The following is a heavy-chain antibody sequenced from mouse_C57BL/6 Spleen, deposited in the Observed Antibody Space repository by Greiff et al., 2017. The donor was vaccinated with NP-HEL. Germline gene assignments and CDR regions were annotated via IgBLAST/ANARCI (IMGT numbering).Heavy chain of an antibody. Sequence: QVQLQQPGAELVKPGASVKMSCKASGYTFTSYWITWVKQRPGQGLEWIGDIYPGSGSTNYNEKFKSKATLTVDTSSSTAYMQLSSLTSEDSAVYYCALYYYGSSSYWYFDVWGTGTTVTVSS. D-gene: IGHD1-1*01. CDR1: GYTFTSYW. V-gene: IGHV1-55*01. CDR3: ALYYYGSSSYWYFDV. CDR2: IYPGSGST. J-gene: IGHJ1*03.